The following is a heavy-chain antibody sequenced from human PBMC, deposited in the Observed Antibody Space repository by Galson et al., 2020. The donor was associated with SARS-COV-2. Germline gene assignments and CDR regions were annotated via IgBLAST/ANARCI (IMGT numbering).Heavy chain of an antibody. CDR1: GGPISSGGYY. CDR2: LYYSGST. CDR3: ARAVRGVIIKGFDWFDP. D-gene: IGHD3-10*01. V-gene: IGHV4-31*03. J-gene: IGHJ5*02. Sequence: SETLSLTCTVSGGPISSGGYYWSWIRQHPGKGLEWIGYLYYSGSTYYNPSLKSRVTISVDTSKNQFSLKLSSVTAADTAVYYCARAVRGVIIKGFDWFDPWGQGTLVTVSS.